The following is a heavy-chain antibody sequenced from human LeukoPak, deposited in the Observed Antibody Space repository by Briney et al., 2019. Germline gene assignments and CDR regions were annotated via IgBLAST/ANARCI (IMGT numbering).Heavy chain of an antibody. CDR1: GYTFTGDH. Sequence: ASVKVSCKASGYTFTGDHLHWVRQAPGQGLEWMGWMHPGSGATHYTEKFQGRVTMTRDTSISTAYMELSRLRSDDTAVYYCARGMNSSSYSDWFDPWGQGTLVTVSS. CDR3: ARGMNSSSYSDWFDP. V-gene: IGHV1-2*02. CDR2: MHPGSGAT. D-gene: IGHD6-13*01. J-gene: IGHJ5*02.